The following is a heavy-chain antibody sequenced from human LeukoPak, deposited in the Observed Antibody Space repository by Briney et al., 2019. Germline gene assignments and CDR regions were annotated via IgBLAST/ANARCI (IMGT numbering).Heavy chain of an antibody. V-gene: IGHV4-39*07. J-gene: IGHJ4*02. CDR2: IYYSGST. CDR3: ARGRYYFDY. Sequence: SETLSLTCAVSGGSISSNSYYWGWTRQPPGKGLEWIGSIYYSGSTYYNPSLKSRVTISVDTSKNQFSLKLSSVTAADTAVYYCARGRYYFDYWGQGTLVTVSS. CDR1: GGSISSNSYY.